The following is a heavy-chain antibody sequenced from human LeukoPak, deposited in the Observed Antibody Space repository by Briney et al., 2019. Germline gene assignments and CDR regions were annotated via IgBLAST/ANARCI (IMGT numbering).Heavy chain of an antibody. CDR1: GFTFSTHG. D-gene: IGHD2-21*02. J-gene: IGHJ2*01. V-gene: IGHV3-23*01. CDR3: ASGLAVTATTFWYFDL. CDR2: ISGSGGET. Sequence: GGSLRLSCAASGFTFSTHGMSWVRQAPGTGLEWVSTISGSGGETNYADSVKGRFTISRDNSKHTLYLQMNSLRAEDTAVYYCASGLAVTATTFWYFDLWGRGTLVTVSS.